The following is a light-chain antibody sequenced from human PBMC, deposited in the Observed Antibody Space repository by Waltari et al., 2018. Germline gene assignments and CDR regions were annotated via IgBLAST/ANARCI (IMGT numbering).Light chain of an antibody. J-gene: IGLJ3*02. CDR2: VNSDGSH. Sequence: QLVLTQSPSASASLGASVKLTCTLSSGHSSNIIAWHQQQPENGPRYLMKVNSDGSHSKGDEIPDRCAGYSAVAARYRTISSRQSEDEADYYCQTGGHGTVVFGGGTKLTVL. CDR1: SGHSSNI. CDR3: QTGGHGTVV. V-gene: IGLV4-69*01.